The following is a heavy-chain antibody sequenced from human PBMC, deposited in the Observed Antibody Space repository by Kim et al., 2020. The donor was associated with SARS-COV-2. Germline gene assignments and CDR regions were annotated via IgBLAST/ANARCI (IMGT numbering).Heavy chain of an antibody. CDR3: ARAARRMFVIFGVVDAFDI. CDR2: IYYSGST. Sequence: SETLSLTCIVSGGSISSGGYYWSWIRQHPGKGLEWIGYIYYSGSTYYKPSLKSRVTISIDTSKNQFSLKLSSVTAADTAVYYCARAARRMFVIFGVVDAFDIWGQGTMVTVSS. J-gene: IGHJ3*02. V-gene: IGHV4-31*03. CDR1: GGSISSGGYY. D-gene: IGHD3-3*01.